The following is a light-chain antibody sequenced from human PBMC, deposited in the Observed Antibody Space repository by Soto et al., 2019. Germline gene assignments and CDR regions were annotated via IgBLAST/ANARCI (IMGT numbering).Light chain of an antibody. V-gene: IGKV3-20*01. CDR3: QQYGSSPET. Sequence: EIVMTQSPATLSLSPGERATLSCRASQSVSSSFAAWYQQKPCQAPRLLIYGASSRATGIPDRFSGSGSGTDFTLTISRLEPEDFAVYYCQQYGSSPETFGQGTKVDIK. J-gene: IGKJ1*01. CDR1: QSVSSSF. CDR2: GAS.